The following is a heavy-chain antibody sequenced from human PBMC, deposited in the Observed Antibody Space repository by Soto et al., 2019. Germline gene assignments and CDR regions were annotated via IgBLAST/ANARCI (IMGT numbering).Heavy chain of an antibody. Sequence: PGGSLRLSWAASGFTFSSYAMSWVRQAPGKGLEWVSAISGSGGSTYYADSVKGRFTISRDNSKNTLYLQMNSLRAEDTAVYYCASAAREYYYYGMDVWGQGTTVTVSS. J-gene: IGHJ6*02. CDR3: ASAAREYYYYGMDV. V-gene: IGHV3-23*01. CDR2: ISGSGGST. CDR1: GFTFSSYA.